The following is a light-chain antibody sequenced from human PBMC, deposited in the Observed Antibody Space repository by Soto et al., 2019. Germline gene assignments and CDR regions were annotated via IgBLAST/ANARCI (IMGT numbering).Light chain of an antibody. CDR3: QHRANWPLT. CDR1: HSLSRS. CDR2: DAS. Sequence: EIVLTQSPATLSLSPGERATLSCRASHSLSRSLAWYQQKPGQAPRLLIYDASNRATGIPARFSGSGSGTDFTLTISSLEPEDFALYYCQHRANWPLTFGGGTKVEIK. J-gene: IGKJ4*01. V-gene: IGKV3-11*01.